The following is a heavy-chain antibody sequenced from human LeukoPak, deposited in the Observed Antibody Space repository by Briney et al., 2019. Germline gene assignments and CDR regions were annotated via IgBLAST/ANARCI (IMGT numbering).Heavy chain of an antibody. CDR2: ISGSGGST. CDR1: GGTFSSYA. Sequence: SCKASGGTFSSYAISWVRQAPGKGLEWVSAISGSGGSTYYADSVKGRFTISRDNSKNTLYLQMNSLRAEDTAVYYCAKDPTEYYDSSGYCYFDYWGQGTLVTVSS. V-gene: IGHV3-23*01. CDR3: AKDPTEYYDSSGYCYFDY. D-gene: IGHD3-22*01. J-gene: IGHJ4*02.